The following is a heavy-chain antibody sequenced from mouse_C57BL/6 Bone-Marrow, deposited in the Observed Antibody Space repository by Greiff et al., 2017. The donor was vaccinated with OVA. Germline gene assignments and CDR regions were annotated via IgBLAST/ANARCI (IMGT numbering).Heavy chain of an antibody. CDR1: GYAFSSSW. CDR2: IYPGDGDT. Sequence: QVQLQQSGPELVKPGASVTISCKASGYAFSSSWMNWVKQRPGKGLEWIGRIYPGDGDTNYNGKFKGKATLTADKSSSTAYMQISSLTSEDSAVYFCARHEDGYYASYFDYWGQGTTLTVSS. V-gene: IGHV1-82*01. D-gene: IGHD2-3*01. CDR3: ARHEDGYYASYFDY. J-gene: IGHJ2*01.